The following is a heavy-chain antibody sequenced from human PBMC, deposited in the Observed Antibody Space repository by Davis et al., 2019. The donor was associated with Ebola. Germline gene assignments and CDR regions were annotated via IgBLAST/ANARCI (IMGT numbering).Heavy chain of an antibody. CDR1: GISLKSCA. CDR3: ARGGCGNGVCTRDFDY. Sequence: PGGSLRLSCVVSGISLKSCAMSWVRQAPGKGLEWVSYSSTTISTTYYADSVKGRFTMSRDNGKNSVYLQMSSLRDEDTAVYYCARGGCGNGVCTRDFDYWGQGTLVTVSS. D-gene: IGHD2-8*01. V-gene: IGHV3-48*02. J-gene: IGHJ4*02. CDR2: SSTTISTT.